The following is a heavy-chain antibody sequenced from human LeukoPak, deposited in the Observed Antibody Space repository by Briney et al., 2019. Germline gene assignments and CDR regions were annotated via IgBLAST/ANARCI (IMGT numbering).Heavy chain of an antibody. D-gene: IGHD3-3*01. CDR1: GYTFTSYG. Sequence: ASVKVSCKASGYTFTSYGISWVRQAPGQGLEWMGWVSAYNGNTNYAQKLQGRVTMTTDTSTSTAYMELRSLRSDDTAVYYCAREELYYDFWSGSLKKKSSLHDDAFDIWGQGTMVTVSS. CDR3: AREELYYDFWSGSLKKKSSLHDDAFDI. V-gene: IGHV1-18*01. J-gene: IGHJ3*02. CDR2: VSAYNGNT.